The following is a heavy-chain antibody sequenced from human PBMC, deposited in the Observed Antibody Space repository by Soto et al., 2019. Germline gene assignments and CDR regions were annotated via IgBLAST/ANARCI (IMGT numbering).Heavy chain of an antibody. J-gene: IGHJ1*01. CDR1: GFTFDDYA. V-gene: IGHV3-9*01. D-gene: IGHD1-26*01. CDR3: VKDERINWYSGQFCH. CDR2: INWNSGSI. Sequence: EVQLVESGGGLVQPGRSLRLSCAASGFTFDDYAMHWVRQVPGKGLEWVSGINWNSGSIGYGDSVKGRFAISRDNAKKFLHLKMNSLSDEDTDFYYCVKDERINWYSGQFCHWGKGTLVTVSS.